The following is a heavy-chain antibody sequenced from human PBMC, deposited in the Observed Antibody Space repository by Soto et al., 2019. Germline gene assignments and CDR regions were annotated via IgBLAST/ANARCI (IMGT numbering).Heavy chain of an antibody. CDR3: AKVQFTMGYYYGTDV. V-gene: IGHV3-30*18. J-gene: IGHJ6*02. D-gene: IGHD3-3*01. CDR1: GFTFSSYG. Sequence: GGSLRLSCAASGFTFSSYGMHWVRQAPGKGLEWVAVISYDGRNKYYADSVKGRFTISRDNSKNTLYLQMNSLRAEDTAVYYCAKVQFTMGYYYGTDVWGQGTTVTVSS. CDR2: ISYDGRNK.